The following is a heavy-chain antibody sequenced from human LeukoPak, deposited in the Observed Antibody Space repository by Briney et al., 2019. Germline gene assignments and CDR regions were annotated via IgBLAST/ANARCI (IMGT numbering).Heavy chain of an antibody. V-gene: IGHV1-46*01. CDR2: INPSGGST. CDR3: ARVVGSYYSSGSYPYYFDY. Sequence: ASVKVSCKASGYTFTSYYMHWVRQAPGQGLEWMGIINPSGGSTSYAQKFQGRVTMTRDTSTSTVYMELSSLRSEDTAVYYCARVVGSYYSSGSYPYYFDYWGQGTLVTVSS. D-gene: IGHD3-10*01. CDR1: GYTFTSYY. J-gene: IGHJ4*02.